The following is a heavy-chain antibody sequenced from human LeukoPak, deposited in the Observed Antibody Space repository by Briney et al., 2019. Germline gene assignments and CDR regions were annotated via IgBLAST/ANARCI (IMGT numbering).Heavy chain of an antibody. CDR2: ISAYNGNT. Sequence: GASVKVSCKASGYTFTSYGISWVRQAPGQGLEWMGWISAYNGNTNYAQKLQGRVTMTTDTSTSTAYMELRSLRSDDTAVYYCARESDYDFWSGGTVPFNDYWGQGTLVTVSS. CDR1: GYTFTSYG. D-gene: IGHD3-3*01. CDR3: ARESDYDFWSGGTVPFNDY. V-gene: IGHV1-18*01. J-gene: IGHJ4*02.